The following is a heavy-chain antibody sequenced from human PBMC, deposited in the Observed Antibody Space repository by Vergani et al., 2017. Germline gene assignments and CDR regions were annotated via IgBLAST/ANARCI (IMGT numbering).Heavy chain of an antibody. CDR2: TWYDGNNK. CDR1: GFTFKQYG. CDR3: ARDLRLLYNRFDP. Sequence: QVQLVESGGGVVQPVRSLRLSCAASGFTFKQYGMHWVRQAPGKGLEWVAVTWYDGNNKQYADSVKGRFTISRDNSKSTMYLQMNSLRDEDTGVYYCARDLRLLYNRFDPWGQGTLVTVSS. D-gene: IGHD1-14*01. J-gene: IGHJ5*02. V-gene: IGHV3-33*01.